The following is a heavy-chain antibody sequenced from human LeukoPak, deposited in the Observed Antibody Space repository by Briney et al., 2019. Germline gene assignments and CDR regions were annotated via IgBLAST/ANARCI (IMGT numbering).Heavy chain of an antibody. CDR3: ARTGYSSGWFPWDAFDI. V-gene: IGHV3-11*04. CDR2: ISSGGDFI. D-gene: IGHD6-19*01. Sequence: GGSLRLSCAASGFSFSDYYMTWIRQAPGKGLEWVSYISSGGDFIHYADSVEGRFTISRDNTKKSLYLQMNSLRAEDTAVYYCARTGYSSGWFPWDAFDIWGQGTMVTVSS. CDR1: GFSFSDYY. J-gene: IGHJ3*02.